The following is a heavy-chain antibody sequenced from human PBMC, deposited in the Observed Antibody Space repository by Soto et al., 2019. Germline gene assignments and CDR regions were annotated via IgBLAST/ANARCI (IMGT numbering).Heavy chain of an antibody. D-gene: IGHD6-19*01. CDR3: ARGVHSSGWPLTGV. J-gene: IGHJ4*02. CDR2: INWNGGST. CDR1: GFPFSNYA. V-gene: IGHV3-20*04. Sequence: PGGSLRLSCAASGFPFSNYAMSWVRQAPGKGLEWVSGINWNGGSTGYADSVKGRFTISRDNAKNSLYLQMNSLRAEDTALYYCARGVHSSGWPLTGVWGQGTLVTAPQ.